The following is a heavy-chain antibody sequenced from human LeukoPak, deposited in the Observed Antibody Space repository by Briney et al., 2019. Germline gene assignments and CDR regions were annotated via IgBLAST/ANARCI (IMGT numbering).Heavy chain of an antibody. Sequence: STNYNPSLKSRVTISVDTSKNQFSLKLSSVTAADTAVYYCARGVLRYFDWLLDRNWFDPWGQGTLVTVSS. CDR2: ST. D-gene: IGHD3-9*01. V-gene: IGHV4-34*01. J-gene: IGHJ5*02. CDR3: ARGVLRYFDWLLDRNWFDP.